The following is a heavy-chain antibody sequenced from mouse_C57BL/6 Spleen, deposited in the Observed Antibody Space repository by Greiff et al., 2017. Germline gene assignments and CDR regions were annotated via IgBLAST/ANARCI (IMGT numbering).Heavy chain of an antibody. Sequence: EVQLKESVRGLCQPKGSFKHSYTAPVYTCNIYAMHLVRPAPGKGLEWVARIRSKSSNYATYYADSVKDRFTISRDDSQSMLYLQMNNLKTEFTAMYDCVRELHAFPTDYW. D-gene: IGHD2-10*01. CDR1: VYTCNIYA. CDR2: IRSKSSNYAT. V-gene: IGHV10-3*02. J-gene: IGHJ2*01. CDR3: VRELHAFPTDY.